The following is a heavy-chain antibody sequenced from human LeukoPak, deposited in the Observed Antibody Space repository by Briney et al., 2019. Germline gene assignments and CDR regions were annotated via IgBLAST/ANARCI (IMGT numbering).Heavy chain of an antibody. Sequence: SETLSLTCTVSGGSINNFYWSWIRQPPGKALEWIGYIYYRVNTKYNASLGSLLTISVDTSNNQFSQNLNSGTAADTAVYYCTRVQHSGTSDYWGQGILVTVSS. D-gene: IGHD3-10*01. V-gene: IGHV4-59*01. CDR1: GGSINNFY. CDR3: TRVQHSGTSDY. CDR2: IYYRVNT. J-gene: IGHJ4*02.